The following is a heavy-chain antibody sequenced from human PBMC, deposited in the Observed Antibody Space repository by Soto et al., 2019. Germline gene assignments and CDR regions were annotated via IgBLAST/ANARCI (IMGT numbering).Heavy chain of an antibody. D-gene: IGHD3-3*01. CDR3: APRPPPLERRKVTRFGS. V-gene: IGHV2-5*02. J-gene: IGHJ5*01. Sequence: QITLKESGPTLVKPTEPITLTCTYSGFSLSTTGVAVSWIRQPPGKALEGLGLIYWDDDKRNRPSLKTRLAIAQDTSKNQVVLTLTNADPVDTATYFCAPRPPPLERRKVTRFGSWGQGTLVTVSS. CDR1: GFSLSTTGVA. CDR2: IYWDDDK.